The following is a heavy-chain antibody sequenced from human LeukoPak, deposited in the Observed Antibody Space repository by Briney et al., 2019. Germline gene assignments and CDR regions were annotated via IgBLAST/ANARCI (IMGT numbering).Heavy chain of an antibody. CDR3: ARDGVGYYDSSGYYYFQH. V-gene: IGHV1-2*02. J-gene: IGHJ1*01. Sequence: ALVKVSCKASGYTFTGYYMHWVRQAPGQGLEWMGGINPNSGGTNYAQKFQGRVTMTRDTSISTAYIELSRLRSDDTAVYYCARDGVGYYDSSGYYYFQHWGQGTLVTVSS. CDR2: INPNSGGT. CDR1: GYTFTGYY. D-gene: IGHD3-22*01.